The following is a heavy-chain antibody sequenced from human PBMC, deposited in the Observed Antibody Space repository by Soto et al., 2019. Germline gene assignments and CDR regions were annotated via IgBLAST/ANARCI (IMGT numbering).Heavy chain of an antibody. CDR1: GGSISSSSYY. CDR3: ASQKQWLDKFDY. J-gene: IGHJ4*02. CDR2: IYYSGST. V-gene: IGHV4-61*05. Sequence: PSETLSLTCTVSGGSISSSSYYWGWIRQPPGKGLEWIGYIYYSGSTNYNPSLKSRVTISVDTSKNQFSLKLSSVTAADTAVYYCASQKQWLDKFDYWGQGTLVTVSS. D-gene: IGHD6-19*01.